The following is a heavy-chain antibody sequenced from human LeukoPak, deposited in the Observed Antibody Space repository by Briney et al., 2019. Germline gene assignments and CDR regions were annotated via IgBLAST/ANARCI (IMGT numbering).Heavy chain of an antibody. Sequence: PGGSLRLSCAASGFTFSSYAMNWVRQAPGKGLEWVSSISGSGGSTYYADSVKGRFTISRDNSKNTLYLQMNSLRAEDTAVYYCSTGGGTNDYWGQGTLVTVSS. J-gene: IGHJ4*02. CDR2: ISGSGGST. D-gene: IGHD1-1*01. V-gene: IGHV3-23*01. CDR1: GFTFSSYA. CDR3: STGGGTNDY.